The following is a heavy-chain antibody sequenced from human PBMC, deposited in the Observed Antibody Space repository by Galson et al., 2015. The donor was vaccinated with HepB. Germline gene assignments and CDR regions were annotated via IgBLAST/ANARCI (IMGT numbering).Heavy chain of an antibody. CDR2: ISGSGDST. CDR1: GFTFSNYA. CDR3: GDQGDGSGCSCFASRHDY. V-gene: IGHV3-23*01. D-gene: IGHD2-15*01. J-gene: IGHJ4*02. Sequence: SLRLSCAASGFTFSNYAMSWVRQAPGKGLQWVSGISGSGDSTYYADSVKGRFTISRDNSKNTLYLQMNSLRAEDTAEYYCGDQGDGSGCSCFASRHDYGGQGTLVTVPS.